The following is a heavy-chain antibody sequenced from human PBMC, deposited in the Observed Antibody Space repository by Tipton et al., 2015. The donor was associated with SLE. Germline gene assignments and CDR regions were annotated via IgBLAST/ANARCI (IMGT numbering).Heavy chain of an antibody. CDR1: GFTFGDYA. D-gene: IGHD6-13*01. V-gene: IGHV3-49*03. Sequence: FLRLSCTASGFTFGDYAMSWFRQAPGKGLEWVGFIRSKAYGGTTEYAAPVKGRFTISRDDSKSIAYLQMNSLKTEDTAVYYCTRAAAGAGAAFDIWGQGTMVTVSS. J-gene: IGHJ3*02. CDR3: TRAAAGAGAAFDI. CDR2: IRSKAYGGTT.